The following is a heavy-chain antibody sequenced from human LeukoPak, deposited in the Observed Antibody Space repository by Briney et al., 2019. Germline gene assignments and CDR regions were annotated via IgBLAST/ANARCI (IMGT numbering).Heavy chain of an antibody. J-gene: IGHJ4*02. D-gene: IGHD3-22*01. CDR1: GFTFSSYG. V-gene: IGHV3-23*01. CDR2: ISGSGGST. CDR3: ARGEPKLLPSPDYFDY. Sequence: GGALRLSCAASGFTFSSYGMSWVRQAPGKGLEGVSAISGSGGSTYYADSVKGRFTISRDNSKNTLYLQMNSLRAEDTAVYYCARGEPKLLPSPDYFDYWGQGTLVTVSS.